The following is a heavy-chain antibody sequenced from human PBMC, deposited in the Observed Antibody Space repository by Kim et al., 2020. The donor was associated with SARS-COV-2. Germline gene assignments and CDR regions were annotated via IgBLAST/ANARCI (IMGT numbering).Heavy chain of an antibody. D-gene: IGHD3-10*01. Sequence: SETLSLTCAVYGGSFSGYYWSWIRQPPGKGLEWIGEINHSGSTNYNPSLKSRVTISVDTSKNQFSLKLSSVTAADTAVYYCARGFRYLEPKWFGELFTVLIPLDYWGQGTLVTVSS. CDR3: ARGFRYLEPKWFGELFTVLIPLDY. CDR1: GGSFSGYY. J-gene: IGHJ4*02. V-gene: IGHV4-34*01. CDR2: INHSGST.